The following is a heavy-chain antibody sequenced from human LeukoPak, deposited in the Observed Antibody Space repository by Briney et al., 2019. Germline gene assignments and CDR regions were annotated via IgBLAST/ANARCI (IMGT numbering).Heavy chain of an antibody. V-gene: IGHV1-18*01. CDR2: ISSNSDNT. Sequence: ASVNVSSTATVYTFTTYGISWVRQAPGPGREWMGWISSNSDNTNYAQKLQGRVTMTTDTSTSTAYMELRSLRSDDTAVYYCARDWGSIKVITDYWGQGTLVTVSS. D-gene: IGHD3-16*01. J-gene: IGHJ4*02. CDR1: VYTFTTYG. CDR3: ARDWGSIKVITDY.